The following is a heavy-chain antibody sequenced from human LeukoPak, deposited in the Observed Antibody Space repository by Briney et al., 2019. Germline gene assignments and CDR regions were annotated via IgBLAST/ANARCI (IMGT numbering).Heavy chain of an antibody. CDR3: ATRPTTAPAGLH. V-gene: IGHV1-18*01. J-gene: IGHJ4*02. CDR1: GYSFTNYA. D-gene: IGHD1-1*01. Sequence: ASVKVSCKASGYSFTNYAISWVRQAPGQGLEWMGWINPYNGNTNYAQNLQGRVTITTDTSTGTAYMELRSLRSDDTAVYYCATRPTTAPAGLHWGQGTLVTVSS. CDR2: INPYNGNT.